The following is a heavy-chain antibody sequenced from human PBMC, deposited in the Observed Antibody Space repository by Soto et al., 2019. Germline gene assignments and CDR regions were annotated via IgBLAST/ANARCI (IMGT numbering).Heavy chain of an antibody. CDR1: GFTFSSYS. J-gene: IGHJ4*02. D-gene: IGHD4-17*01. CDR2: ISTTSSYI. V-gene: IGHV3-21*01. CDR3: AREGSLYGHSVANCADY. Sequence: GGSLRLSCAASGFTFSSYSMIWVRQAPGKGLEWVSSISTTSSYIYYADSVKGRFTISRDNAKKSLYLQMNSLRVEDTAVYYCAREGSLYGHSVANCADYWGQAPLVTVSS.